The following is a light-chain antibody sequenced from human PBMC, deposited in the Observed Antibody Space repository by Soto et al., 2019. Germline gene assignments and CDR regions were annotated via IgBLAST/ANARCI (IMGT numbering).Light chain of an antibody. J-gene: IGKJ4*01. Sequence: EIVLTQSPATLSLSPGERATLSCRASQSVSSYLAWYQQKPGQAPRLLIFDASNRASGIPARFSGSGSGTDFTLTISSLEPEDFAVYYCQHRSNWPLTFGGGTKVEIK. CDR2: DAS. CDR3: QHRSNWPLT. V-gene: IGKV3-11*01. CDR1: QSVSSY.